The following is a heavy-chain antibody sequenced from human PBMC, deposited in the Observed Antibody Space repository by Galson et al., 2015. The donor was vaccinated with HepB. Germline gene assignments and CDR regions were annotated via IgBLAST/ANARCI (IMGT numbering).Heavy chain of an antibody. CDR3: ANTFALEGGY. CDR2: IRSSSTYI. V-gene: IGHV3-21*01. D-gene: IGHD3-16*01. CDR1: GFTFSTYT. Sequence: SLRLSCAASGFTFSTYTMNWVRQAPGKGLEWVASIRSSSTYIFYADSVKGRFTVSRDNAKNSLYLQMNSLRAEDTAVYYCANTFALEGGYWGQGTLVTVSS. J-gene: IGHJ4*02.